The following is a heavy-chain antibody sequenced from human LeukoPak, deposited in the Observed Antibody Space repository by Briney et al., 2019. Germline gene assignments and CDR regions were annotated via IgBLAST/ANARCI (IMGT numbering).Heavy chain of an antibody. Sequence: ASVKVSCKASGYTFTGYYMHWLRQAPGQGLEWMGIINPSGGSTSYAQKFQGRVIMTGDTSTSTVYMDLSSLRSEDTAVFYCARASGRDGYTYFDYWGQGTLVTVSS. CDR2: INPSGGST. CDR1: GYTFTGYY. D-gene: IGHD5-24*01. CDR3: ARASGRDGYTYFDY. J-gene: IGHJ4*02. V-gene: IGHV1-46*01.